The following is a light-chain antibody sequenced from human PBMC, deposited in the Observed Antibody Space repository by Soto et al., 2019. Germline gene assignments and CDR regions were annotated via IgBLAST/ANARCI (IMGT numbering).Light chain of an antibody. J-gene: IGKJ2*01. CDR2: GAS. Sequence: EIVMTQSPASLSVSPGKTATLSCRASQSIINSLAWYQQKPGQAPSLLIYGASTRATVIPARFSGSGSGTEFTLTISSLQSEDSALYYCQQYNNWPPRTFGQGTKLEIK. CDR3: QQYNNWPPRT. V-gene: IGKV3-15*01. CDR1: QSIINS.